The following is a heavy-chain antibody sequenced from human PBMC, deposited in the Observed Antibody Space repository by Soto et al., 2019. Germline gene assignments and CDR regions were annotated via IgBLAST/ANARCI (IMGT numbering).Heavy chain of an antibody. V-gene: IGHV4-31*03. CDR2: FYSSGSI. CDR3: ARMYSSGSGWFHP. D-gene: IGHD6-19*01. Sequence: TLSLTCFVSGYSITAGGYYWSWIRHHPGKGLEWIGSFYSSGSIIYNPSLRSRVSISGDTSSNQFSMSLTSVAAADTARYYCARMYSSGSGWFHPWGQGTLVTVSS. CDR1: GYSITAGGYY. J-gene: IGHJ5*02.